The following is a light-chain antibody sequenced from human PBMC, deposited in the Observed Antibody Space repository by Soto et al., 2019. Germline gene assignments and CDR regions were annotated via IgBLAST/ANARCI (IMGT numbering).Light chain of an antibody. V-gene: IGKV1-5*03. CDR1: QTIIIG. J-gene: IGKJ5*01. Sequence: DIQMTQAPSTRSGSVGDRVTITCRASQTIIIGLAWYQQKPGKAPNLLIYKASTLKSGVPSRFSGSGSGTDFTLTISSLQPEDFATYYCQQSHSTPITFGQGTRLEIK. CDR3: QQSHSTPIT. CDR2: KAS.